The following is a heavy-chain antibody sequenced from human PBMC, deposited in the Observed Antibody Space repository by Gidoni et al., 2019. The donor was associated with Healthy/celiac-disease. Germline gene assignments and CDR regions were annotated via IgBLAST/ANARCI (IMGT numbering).Heavy chain of an antibody. CDR2: ISGSGGST. D-gene: IGHD3-10*01. CDR3: AKDTYGSGRIYYYGMDV. CDR1: GFTFSSYA. Sequence: EVQLLESGGGLVQPGGSLRLSCAASGFTFSSYAMSWVRQAPGKGLEWVSAISGSGGSTYYEDSVKGRFTISRDNSKNTLYLQMNSLRAEDTAVYYCAKDTYGSGRIYYYGMDVWGQGTTVTVSS. V-gene: IGHV3-23*01. J-gene: IGHJ6*02.